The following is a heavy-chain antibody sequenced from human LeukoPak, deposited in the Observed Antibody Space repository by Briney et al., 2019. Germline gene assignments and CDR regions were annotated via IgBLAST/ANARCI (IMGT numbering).Heavy chain of an antibody. CDR1: GYTFTDYY. CDR3: ARVLIPTYSNNWYGSGY. J-gene: IGHJ4*02. CDR2: INPNSGGT. D-gene: IGHD6-13*01. Sequence: GASVKVSCKASGYTFTDYYILWVRQAPGQGLEWMGWINPNSGGTNYAQKFQGRVTMTRDTSISTAYMELSRLTSDDTAVYYCARVLIPTYSNNWYGSGYWGQGTLVTVSS. V-gene: IGHV1-2*02.